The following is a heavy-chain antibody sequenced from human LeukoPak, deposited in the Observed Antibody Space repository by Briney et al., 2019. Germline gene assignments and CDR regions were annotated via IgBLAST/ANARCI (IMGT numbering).Heavy chain of an antibody. CDR3: ARGSIVGATFDY. CDR1: GGSFSGYY. D-gene: IGHD1-26*01. V-gene: IGHV4-34*01. Sequence: SETLSLTCAVYGGSFSGYYWSWIRQPPGKGLEWIGEINHSGSTSYNPSLKSRVTISVDTSKNQFSLKLSSVTAADTAVYYCARGSIVGATFDYWGQGTLVTVSS. J-gene: IGHJ4*02. CDR2: INHSGST.